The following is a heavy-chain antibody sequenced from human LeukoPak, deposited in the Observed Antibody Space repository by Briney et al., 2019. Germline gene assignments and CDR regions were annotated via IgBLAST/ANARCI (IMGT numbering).Heavy chain of an antibody. J-gene: IGHJ6*02. Sequence: GGSLRLSCAASGFTFSSYAMSWVRQAPGKGLEWVAVIWYDGSNKYYADSVKGRFTISRDNSKNTLYLQMNSLRAEDTAVYYCARTLTIFGVVTIYYYYYGMDVWGQGTTVTVSS. CDR2: IWYDGSNK. CDR3: ARTLTIFGVVTIYYYYYGMDV. V-gene: IGHV3-33*08. D-gene: IGHD3-3*01. CDR1: GFTFSSYA.